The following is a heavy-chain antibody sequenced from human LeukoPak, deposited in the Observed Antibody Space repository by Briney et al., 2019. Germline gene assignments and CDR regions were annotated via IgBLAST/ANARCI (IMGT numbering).Heavy chain of an antibody. Sequence: GGSLRLSCAASGFTVSINYMSWVRQAPGKGLEWVSVIYSGGSTYYADSVKGRFTISRDNSKNTLYLQMSSLRAEDTAVYYCARARRDGYNYLDYWGQGTLVTVSS. V-gene: IGHV3-53*01. CDR1: GFTVSINY. CDR3: ARARRDGYNYLDY. J-gene: IGHJ4*02. CDR2: IYSGGST. D-gene: IGHD5-24*01.